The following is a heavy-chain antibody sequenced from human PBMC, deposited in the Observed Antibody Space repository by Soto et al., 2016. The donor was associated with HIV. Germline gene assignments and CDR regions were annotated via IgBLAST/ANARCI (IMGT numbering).Heavy chain of an antibody. CDR1: GFTFSNYW. V-gene: IGHV3-74*02. D-gene: IGHD1-1*01. CDR3: VRAGRTGWLQYFFDY. Sequence: EVQLVESGGGLVQPGGSLRLSCAASGFTFSNYWMNWVRQVPGKGLEWLSRIDSDGSGMTYADSVKGRLTISRDNAKNTLSLQLNSLRVEDTAVYYCVRAGRTGWLQYFFDYWGQGILVTVSS. J-gene: IGHJ4*02. CDR2: IDSDGSGM.